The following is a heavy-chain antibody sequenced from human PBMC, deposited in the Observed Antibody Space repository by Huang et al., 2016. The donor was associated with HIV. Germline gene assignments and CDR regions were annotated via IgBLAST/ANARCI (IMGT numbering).Heavy chain of an antibody. V-gene: IGHV1-2*02. CDR1: GYTFTGYY. J-gene: IGHJ6*02. CDR3: AAGVVPAADYYYYYGMDV. D-gene: IGHD2-2*01. Sequence: QVQLVQSGAEVKKPGASVKVSCKASGYTFTGYYMHWVRQAPGQGLEWMGWTKPNSGGTNYAQKFQGRVTMTRDTSISTAYMELSRLRSDDTAVYYCAAGVVPAADYYYYYGMDVWGQGTTVTVSS. CDR2: TKPNSGGT.